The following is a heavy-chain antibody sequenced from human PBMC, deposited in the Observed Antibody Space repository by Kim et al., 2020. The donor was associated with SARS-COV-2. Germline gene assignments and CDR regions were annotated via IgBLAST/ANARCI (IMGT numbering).Heavy chain of an antibody. V-gene: IGHV4-34*01. CDR3: ARVSSRIDY. CDR2: INHSGST. Sequence: SETLSLTCAVYGGSFSGYYWSWIRQPPGKGLEWIGEINHSGSTNYNPSLKSRVTISVDTSKNQFSLKLSSVTAADTAVYYCARVSSRIDYWGQGTLVTVS. J-gene: IGHJ4*02. CDR1: GGSFSGYY.